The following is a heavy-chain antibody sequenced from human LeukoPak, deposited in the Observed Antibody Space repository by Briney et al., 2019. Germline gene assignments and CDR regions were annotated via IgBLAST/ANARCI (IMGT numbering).Heavy chain of an antibody. Sequence: PSETLSLTCNVSGGSIRGYYWSWIRQPPGKGLEWIGYVDHTGSTKFNPSLNGRVSISRDTSKNFFSLRLRSVTAADTAVYFCARGRVSSSTWYSTYYYLFYMDFWGKGTTVTVSS. CDR2: VDHTGST. V-gene: IGHV4-59*01. D-gene: IGHD1-1*01. CDR3: ARGRVSSSTWYSTYYYLFYMDF. J-gene: IGHJ6*03. CDR1: GGSIRGYY.